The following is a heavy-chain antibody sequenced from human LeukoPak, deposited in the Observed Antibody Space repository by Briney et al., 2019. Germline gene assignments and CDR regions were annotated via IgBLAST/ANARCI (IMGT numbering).Heavy chain of an antibody. D-gene: IGHD3-16*01. CDR2: ISSSGSTI. CDR1: GFTFSDYY. Sequence: PGGSLRLSCAASGFTFSDYYMSWIRQAPGKGLEWVSYISSSGSTIYNADSVKGRFTISRDNTKNSLYLQMNSLRAEDTAVYYCARGDYVWGPSGYYFDYWVQGTLVTVSS. J-gene: IGHJ4*02. V-gene: IGHV3-11*04. CDR3: ARGDYVWGPSGYYFDY.